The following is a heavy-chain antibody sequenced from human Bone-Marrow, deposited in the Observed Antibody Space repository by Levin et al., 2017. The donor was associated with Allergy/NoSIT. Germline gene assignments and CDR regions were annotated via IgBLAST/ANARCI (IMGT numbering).Heavy chain of an antibody. J-gene: IGHJ5*02. CDR1: GGSISSGGYY. Sequence: SETLSLTCTVSGGSISSGGYYWSWIRQHPGKGLEWIGYIYYSGSTYYNPSLKSRVTISVDTSKNQFSLKLSSVTAADTAVYYCARSGYSYGEPWFDPWGQGTLVTVSS. CDR3: ARSGYSYGEPWFDP. V-gene: IGHV4-31*03. D-gene: IGHD5-18*01. CDR2: IYYSGST.